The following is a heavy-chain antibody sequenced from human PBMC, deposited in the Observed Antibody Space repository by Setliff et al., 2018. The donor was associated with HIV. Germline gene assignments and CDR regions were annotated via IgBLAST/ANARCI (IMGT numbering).Heavy chain of an antibody. D-gene: IGHD2-2*01. V-gene: IGHV4-38-2*02. CDR2: IYHSGST. CDR1: GDSISSGYY. Sequence: SETLSLTCTVSGDSISSGYYWGWIRQPPGKGLEWIGTIYHSGSTYYNPSLKSRVTISVDTSKNQFSLKLRSVTAAATAVYYCARVWVRDIVVVPAANWFDPWGQGSLVTVSS. CDR3: ARVWVRDIVVVPAANWFDP. J-gene: IGHJ5*02.